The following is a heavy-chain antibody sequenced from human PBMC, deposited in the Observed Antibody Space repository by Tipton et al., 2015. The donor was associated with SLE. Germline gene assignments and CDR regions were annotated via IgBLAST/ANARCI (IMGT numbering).Heavy chain of an antibody. D-gene: IGHD3-9*01. CDR2: IYYSGST. CDR3: ARDSPGDFDWFDAFDI. J-gene: IGHJ3*02. V-gene: IGHV4-59*01. Sequence: TLSLTCTVSGGSINNYYWSWIRQPPGKGLEWIGYIYYSGSTNYNPSLKSRVTISVDTSKNQLSLKLSSVTAADTAVYYCARDSPGDFDWFDAFDIWGQGTMVTVAS. CDR1: GGSINNYY.